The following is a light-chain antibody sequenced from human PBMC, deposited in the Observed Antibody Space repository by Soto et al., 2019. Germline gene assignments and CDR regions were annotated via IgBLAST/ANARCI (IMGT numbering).Light chain of an antibody. CDR3: QQRTNRLLT. J-gene: IGKJ4*01. CDR2: DAS. Sequence: DIVLTQSPATLSLSPGESATLSCRASQSVGSFLAWYQHKPGQAPRLLIYDASNRAPGIPARFSGSGSGTDFTLTIGSLEPEDFAVYHCQQRTNRLLTFGGGTKVEIK. CDR1: QSVGSF. V-gene: IGKV3-11*01.